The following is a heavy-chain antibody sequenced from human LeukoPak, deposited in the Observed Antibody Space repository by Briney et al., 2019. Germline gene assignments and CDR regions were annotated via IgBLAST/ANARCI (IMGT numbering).Heavy chain of an antibody. D-gene: IGHD2-15*01. CDR3: ARGYSGDFDY. Sequence: PSETLSLTCTVSGDSISSSYWSWIRQPPGKGRGWIGYIYYSGSTNSNPSLKSRVTISVDTSKSQFSLKLTSVTAADTAVYYCARGYSGDFDYWGQGTLVTVSS. J-gene: IGHJ4*02. V-gene: IGHV4-59*01. CDR2: IYYSGST. CDR1: GDSISSSY.